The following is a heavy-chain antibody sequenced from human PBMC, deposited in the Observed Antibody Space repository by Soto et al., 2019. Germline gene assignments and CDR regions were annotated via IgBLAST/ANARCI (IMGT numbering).Heavy chain of an antibody. J-gene: IGHJ4*02. CDR3: AREPATAKPEGVDF. Sequence: ASVKVSCKASGYTFSAYYIHWVRQPPGQGLEWMGWINPNSGGTKYAPKFQGGVTMTRDTSITTAYMELSRLRSGDTAVYYCAREPATAKPEGVDFWGQGTLVTASS. CDR2: INPNSGGT. D-gene: IGHD1-1*01. CDR1: GYTFSAYY. V-gene: IGHV1-2*02.